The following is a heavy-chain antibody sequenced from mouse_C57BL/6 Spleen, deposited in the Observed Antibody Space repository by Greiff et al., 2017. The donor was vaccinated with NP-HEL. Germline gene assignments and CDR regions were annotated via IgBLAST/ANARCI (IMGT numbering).Heavy chain of an antibody. Sequence: LQQSGPELVKPGASVKISCKASGYTFTDYYMNWVKQSHGKSLEWIGDINPNNGGTSYNQKFKGKATLTVDKSSSTAYMELRSLTSEDSAVYYCAKGYSILFAYWGQGTLVTVSA. CDR1: GYTFTDYY. V-gene: IGHV1-26*01. CDR2: INPNNGGT. J-gene: IGHJ3*01. CDR3: AKGYSILFAY. D-gene: IGHD2-5*01.